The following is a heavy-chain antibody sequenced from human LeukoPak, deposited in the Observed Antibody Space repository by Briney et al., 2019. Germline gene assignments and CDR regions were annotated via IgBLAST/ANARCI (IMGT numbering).Heavy chain of an antibody. Sequence: SETLSLTCTVAGGSISNYYWSWIRQPPGKGLEWIGYVYYSGTTYYNPSLKSRVTISVDTSKSQFSLNLSSVTAADTAVYYCARGFGSGYHFPTYYYGMDVWGQGTTVTVSS. D-gene: IGHD5-12*01. CDR2: VYYSGTT. CDR3: ARGFGSGYHFPTYYYGMDV. J-gene: IGHJ6*02. CDR1: GGSISNYY. V-gene: IGHV4-59*01.